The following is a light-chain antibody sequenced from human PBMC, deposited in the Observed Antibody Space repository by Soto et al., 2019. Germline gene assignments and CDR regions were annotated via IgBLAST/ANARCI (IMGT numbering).Light chain of an antibody. CDR1: HTISRY. CDR3: QQTYTAPYT. J-gene: IGKJ2*01. V-gene: IGKV1-39*01. Sequence: DTQMTQSPSSLSASVGDRVTITCRASHTISRYLSWYQQQPGKAPKLLVYAASTLQGGGPSRFSGSGAGTDFTLTISGLQHEDFATYYCQQTYTAPYTFGQGTKLEIK. CDR2: AAS.